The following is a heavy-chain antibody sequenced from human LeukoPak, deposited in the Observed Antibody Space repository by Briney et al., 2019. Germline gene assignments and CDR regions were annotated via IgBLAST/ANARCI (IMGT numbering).Heavy chain of an antibody. D-gene: IGHD1-26*01. CDR1: GFTFSSYA. Sequence: GGSLRLSCAASGFTFSSYAMHWVRQAPGKGLEWVAVIWYDGSNKYYADSVKGRFTISRDNSKNTLYLQMNSLRAEDTAVYYCARDVSGSYLDYWGQGTLVTVSS. J-gene: IGHJ4*02. CDR3: ARDVSGSYLDY. V-gene: IGHV3-33*01. CDR2: IWYDGSNK.